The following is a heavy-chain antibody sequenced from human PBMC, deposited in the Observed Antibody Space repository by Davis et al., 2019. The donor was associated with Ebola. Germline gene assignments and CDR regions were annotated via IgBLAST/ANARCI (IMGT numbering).Heavy chain of an antibody. V-gene: IGHV4-61*01. J-gene: IGHJ4*02. CDR3: ASSSGWLRLDYFDY. CDR1: GGSVSSGSYY. D-gene: IGHD5-12*01. Sequence: SETLSLTCTVSGGSVSSGSYYWSWIRQPPEKGLEWVGYIYYSGSTNCNPSLKSRVTISVDTSKNQFSLKLSSVTAADTAVYYCASSSGWLRLDYFDYWGQGTLVTVSS. CDR2: IYYSGST.